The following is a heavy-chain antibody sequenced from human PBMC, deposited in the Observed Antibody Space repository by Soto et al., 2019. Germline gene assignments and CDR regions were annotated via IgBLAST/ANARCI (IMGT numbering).Heavy chain of an antibody. V-gene: IGHV1-46*01. Sequence: QVQLVQSGAESQTPGASVKVSCKASQYNFTNYCVHWVRQAPGQGLEWMGVINPSGGSTKYAQRFRGRVTMTRDTSTNTVYMDLRSLRPEDTAVYFCARALYDTDSVPVGAESRYYVMDVWGRGTTVTVSS. D-gene: IGHD3-22*01. CDR3: ARALYDTDSVPVGAESRYYVMDV. CDR1: QYNFTNYC. J-gene: IGHJ6*02. CDR2: INPSGGST.